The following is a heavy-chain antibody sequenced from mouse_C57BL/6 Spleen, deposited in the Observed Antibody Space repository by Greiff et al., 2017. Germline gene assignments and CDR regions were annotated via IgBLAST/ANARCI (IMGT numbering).Heavy chain of an antibody. CDR3: ARSGIWDDGSISAWFAY. CDR1: GYAFSSYW. V-gene: IGHV1-80*01. J-gene: IGHJ3*01. D-gene: IGHD1-1*01. Sequence: QVQLQQSGAELVKPGASVKISCKASGYAFSSYWMNWVKQRPGKGLEWIGQIYPGDGDTNYNGKFKGKATLTADKSSSTAYMQLSSLTSEDSAVYFCARSGIWDDGSISAWFAYWGQGTLVTVSA. CDR2: IYPGDGDT.